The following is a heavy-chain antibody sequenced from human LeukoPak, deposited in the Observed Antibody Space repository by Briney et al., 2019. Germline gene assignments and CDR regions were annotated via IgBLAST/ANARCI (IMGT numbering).Heavy chain of an antibody. J-gene: IGHJ5*02. CDR2: INHSGST. CDR3: AKGHRYSSGWYWSHWFDP. V-gene: IGHV4-34*01. D-gene: IGHD6-19*01. Sequence: SETLSLTYAVYGGSFSDYYWTWIRQPPGKGLEWIGEINHSGSTNYNPSLKSRVTISVDTSKKQFFLRLSSVTAADTAVYYCAKGHRYSSGWYWSHWFDPWGQGTLVTVSS. CDR1: GGSFSDYY.